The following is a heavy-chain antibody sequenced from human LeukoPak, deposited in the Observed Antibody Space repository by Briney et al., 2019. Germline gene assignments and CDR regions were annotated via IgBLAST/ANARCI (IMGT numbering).Heavy chain of an antibody. CDR3: ARGMRVYYYGSGSYKYAFDI. Sequence: ASVKVSCKASGYTFTGYYLHWVRQAPGQGLEWMGWINPNSGGTNYAQKFQGWVTMTRDTSISTVYMELSRLRSDDTAVYYCARGMRVYYYGSGSYKYAFDIWGQGTMVTVSS. CDR2: INPNSGGT. CDR1: GYTFTGYY. V-gene: IGHV1-2*04. D-gene: IGHD3-10*01. J-gene: IGHJ3*02.